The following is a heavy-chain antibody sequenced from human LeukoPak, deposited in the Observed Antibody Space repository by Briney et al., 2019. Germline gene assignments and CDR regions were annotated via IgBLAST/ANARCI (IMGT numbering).Heavy chain of an antibody. CDR1: GGSFSGYY. D-gene: IGHD6-13*01. CDR3: ARSRHSSSWYYYYGMDV. J-gene: IGHJ6*02. CDR2: INHSGST. Sequence: AETLSLTCAVYGGSFSGYYWSWIRQPPGKGLEWIGEINHSGSTNYNPSLKSRVTISVDTSKNQFSLKLSSVTAADTAVYYCARSRHSSSWYYYYGMDVWGQGTTVTVSS. V-gene: IGHV4-34*01.